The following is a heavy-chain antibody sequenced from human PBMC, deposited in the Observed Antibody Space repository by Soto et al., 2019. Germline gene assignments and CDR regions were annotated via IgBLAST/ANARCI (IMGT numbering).Heavy chain of an antibody. D-gene: IGHD6-6*01. CDR3: ARGQELVRYFDY. CDR2: ISTSESIV. V-gene: IGHV3-48*03. J-gene: IGHJ4*02. Sequence: PGGSLRLSCAASEFAFSSYEMNGVRQAPGKGLEWVSDISTSESIVYYEDSVMGRFTISRENAKNSLFLQMNSLRAEDTAVYYCARGQELVRYFDYWGQGTLVTVSS. CDR1: EFAFSSYE.